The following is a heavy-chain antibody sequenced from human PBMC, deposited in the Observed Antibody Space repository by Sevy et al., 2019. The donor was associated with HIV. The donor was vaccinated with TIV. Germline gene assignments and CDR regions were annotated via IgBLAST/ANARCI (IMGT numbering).Heavy chain of an antibody. D-gene: IGHD2-2*01. V-gene: IGHV3-23*01. CDR2: ISGSGDNT. CDR3: AKDLXWYCAXTNXYLFDX. Sequence: GGSLRLSCAXSXFXFSTYAMNWVRQAPGKGLEWVSAISGSGDNTYYADSVKGRFTISRDNSKNTLDLQMNSLRAEDTAVYXCAKDLXWYCAXTNXYLFDXXGQGTLVTVSS. J-gene: IGHJ4*02. CDR1: XFXFSTYA.